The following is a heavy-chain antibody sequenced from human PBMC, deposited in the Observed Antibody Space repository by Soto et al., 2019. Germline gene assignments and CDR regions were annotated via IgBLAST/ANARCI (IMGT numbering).Heavy chain of an antibody. CDR3: ARVDSSSWYNWFDP. J-gene: IGHJ5*02. D-gene: IGHD6-13*01. CDR2: IIPIFGTA. V-gene: IGHV1-69*13. CDR1: GGTFSSYA. Sequence: ASVKVSCKASGGTFSSYAISWVRQAPGQGLEWMGGIIPIFGTANYAQKFQGRVTITADESTSTAYMELSSLRSGDTAVYYCARVDSSSWYNWFDPWGQGTLVTVSS.